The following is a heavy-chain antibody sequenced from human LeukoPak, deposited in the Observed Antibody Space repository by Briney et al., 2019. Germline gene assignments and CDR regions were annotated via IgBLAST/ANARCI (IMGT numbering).Heavy chain of an antibody. CDR3: ALGFTVTIDC. J-gene: IGHJ4*02. CDR2: IKSDGNST. CDR1: GFTFRTYW. Sequence: PGGSLRLSCAASGFTFRTYWMHWVRQAPGKGLVWVSRIKSDGNSTSYADSVKGRFTISRDNAKNTLYLQMNSLRAEDTAVYYCALGFTVTIDCWGQGTLVTVSS. V-gene: IGHV3-74*01. D-gene: IGHD4-17*01.